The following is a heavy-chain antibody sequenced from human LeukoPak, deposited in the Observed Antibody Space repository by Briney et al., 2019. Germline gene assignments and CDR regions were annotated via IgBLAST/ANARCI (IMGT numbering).Heavy chain of an antibody. D-gene: IGHD3-22*01. CDR1: GDSVSSNSAA. V-gene: IGHV6-1*01. CDR2: TYYRSKWFN. Sequence: SQTLSLTCAISGDSVSSNSAAWNWIRQSPSRGLEWQGRTYYRSKWFNDYAVSVKSRITINPDTSKNQFSLQLNSVTPEDTAVYFCASEEYYYDSGYFDYWGQGTLVTVSS. CDR3: ASEEYYYDSGYFDY. J-gene: IGHJ4*02.